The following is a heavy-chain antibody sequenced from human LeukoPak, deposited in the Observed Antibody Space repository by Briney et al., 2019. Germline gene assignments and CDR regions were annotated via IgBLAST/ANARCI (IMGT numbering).Heavy chain of an antibody. J-gene: IGHJ4*02. CDR3: TRLVGAND. D-gene: IGHD1-26*01. Sequence: PGGSLRLSCAASGFTFSDHAMDWVRQAPGKGLEWVGRIRNKANSYTTEYAASVQGRFTVSRDDSMNSLYLQMNTMKTEDTAVYYCTRLVGANDWGQGTLATVSS. CDR1: GFTFSDHA. CDR2: IRNKANSYTT. V-gene: IGHV3-72*01.